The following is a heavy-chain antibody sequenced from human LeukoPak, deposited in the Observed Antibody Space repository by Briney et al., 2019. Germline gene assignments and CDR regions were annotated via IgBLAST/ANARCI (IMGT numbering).Heavy chain of an antibody. CDR2: INHSGST. CDR3: ARDVRDGYNFYYYYYYYMDV. J-gene: IGHJ6*03. D-gene: IGHD5-24*01. V-gene: IGHV4-34*01. CDR1: GGSFSGYY. Sequence: SETPSLTCAVYGGSFSGYYWSWIRQPPGKGLEWIGEINHSGSTNYNPSLKSRVTISVDTSKNQFSLKLSSVTAADTAVYYCARDVRDGYNFYYYYYYYMDVWGKGTTVTVSS.